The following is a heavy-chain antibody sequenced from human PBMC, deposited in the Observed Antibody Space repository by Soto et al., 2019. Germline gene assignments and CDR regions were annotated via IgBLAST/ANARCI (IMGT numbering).Heavy chain of an antibody. D-gene: IGHD3-10*01. CDR2: TITVFNTA. V-gene: IGHV1-69*06. CDR1: GGTLSDHG. CDR3: ARGVYGSGNYYTGPSSFDI. J-gene: IGHJ3*02. Sequence: QVQLEQSGAEVKKPGSSVKVSCKASGGTLSDHGVAWLRQAPGQGLEWMGGTITVFNTAKYAQKFQGRVTVTADKFTNTAYMELSSLISEDTAFYFCARGVYGSGNYYTGPSSFDIWGQGTMVIVSS.